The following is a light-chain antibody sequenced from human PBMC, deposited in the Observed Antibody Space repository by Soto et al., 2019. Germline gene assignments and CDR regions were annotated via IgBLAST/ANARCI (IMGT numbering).Light chain of an antibody. CDR1: SSNIGKNT. Sequence: SVLIQPPSASGTPGQRVTISCSGSSSNIGKNTVHWFQQLPGAAPQLLISTDNQRPSGVPDRFSGSKSGASGSLAISGLQSEDEADYYCAAWDSSLNGHVFGTGPKVPVL. CDR2: TDN. CDR3: AAWDSSLNGHV. J-gene: IGLJ1*01. V-gene: IGLV1-44*01.